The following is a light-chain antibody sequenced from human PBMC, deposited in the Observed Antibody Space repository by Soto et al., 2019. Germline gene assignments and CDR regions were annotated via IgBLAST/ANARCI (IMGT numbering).Light chain of an antibody. V-gene: IGKV1-27*01. CDR3: QEYHSAPLT. Sequence: DIQMTQSPSSLSASVGDRVTITCRASQAISSYLVWYQQKPGRVPKLLIYAATNPHSGVPSRFSGSGSGTDFTLTISGLQPEDVATYYCQEYHSAPLTFGGGTKVDIK. CDR1: QAISSY. CDR2: AAT. J-gene: IGKJ4*01.